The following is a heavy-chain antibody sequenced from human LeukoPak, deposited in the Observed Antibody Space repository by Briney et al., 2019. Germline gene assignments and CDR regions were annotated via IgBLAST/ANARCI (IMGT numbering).Heavy chain of an antibody. V-gene: IGHV3-21*04. Sequence: GGSLRLSCAASGFTFSSYSMNWVRQAPGKGLEWVSSISSSSSYIYYADSVKGRFTISRDNSKNTLYLQMNSLRAEDTAVYYCAKAVLMVAATSSLDYWGQGTLVTVSS. J-gene: IGHJ4*02. CDR1: GFTFSSYS. CDR2: ISSSSSYI. CDR3: AKAVLMVAATSSLDY. D-gene: IGHD2-15*01.